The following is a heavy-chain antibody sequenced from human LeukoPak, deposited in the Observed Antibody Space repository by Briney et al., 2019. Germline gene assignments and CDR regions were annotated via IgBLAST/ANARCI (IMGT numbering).Heavy chain of an antibody. J-gene: IGHJ4*02. CDR3: AREDVAAAGDFDY. CDR2: IKQDGSEK. D-gene: IGHD6-13*01. CDR1: GFTFSSYR. V-gene: IGHV3-7*03. Sequence: PGGSLRLSCAASGFTFSSYRMSWVRQAPGKGLEWVANIKQDGSEKYYVDSVKGRFTISRDNAKNSLYLQMNSLRAEDTAVYYCAREDVAAAGDFDYWGQGTLVTVSS.